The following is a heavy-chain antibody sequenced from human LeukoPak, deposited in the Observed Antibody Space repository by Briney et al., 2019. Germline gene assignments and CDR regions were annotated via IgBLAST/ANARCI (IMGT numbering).Heavy chain of an antibody. J-gene: IGHJ6*03. V-gene: IGHV1-18*01. CDR3: ARDGSARIFYYYYYMDV. D-gene: IGHD6-6*01. Sequence: ASVKVSCKASGYTFTNYGISWVRQAPGQGLEWMGWISAYNGNTNYAQKLQGRVTMTTDTSTSTAYMELRSLRSDDTAVYYCARDGSARIFYYYYYMDVWGKGTTVTVSS. CDR2: ISAYNGNT. CDR1: GYTFTNYG.